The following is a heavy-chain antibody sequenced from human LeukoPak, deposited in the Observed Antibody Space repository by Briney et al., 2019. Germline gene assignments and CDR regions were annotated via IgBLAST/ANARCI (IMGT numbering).Heavy chain of an antibody. CDR2: IHQDGNEK. D-gene: IGHD3-3*01. CDR1: GFTFSTYW. J-gene: IGHJ4*02. CDR3: ARVGYYDFWSGYYLDY. V-gene: IGHV3-7*01. Sequence: GGSLRLCCAASGFTFSTYWMSWVRQAPGKGLEWVANIHQDGNEKYYVDAVKGRFTISRDNAKNSLYLQMNSLRAEDTAVYYCARVGYYDFWSGYYLDYWGQGTLVTVSS.